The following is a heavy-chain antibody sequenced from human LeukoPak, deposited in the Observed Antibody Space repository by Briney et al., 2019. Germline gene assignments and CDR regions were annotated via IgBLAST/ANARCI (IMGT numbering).Heavy chain of an antibody. V-gene: IGHV3-7*01. Sequence: PGGSLRLSCAASGFTFSGYWMSWVRQAPGKGLEWVANIKQDGSEKYYVDSVKGRFTISRDNAKNSLHLLMNSLRAEDTAVYYCARYFDSWGQGTLVTVSS. J-gene: IGHJ4*02. CDR1: GFTFSGYW. CDR3: ARYFDS. CDR2: IKQDGSEK.